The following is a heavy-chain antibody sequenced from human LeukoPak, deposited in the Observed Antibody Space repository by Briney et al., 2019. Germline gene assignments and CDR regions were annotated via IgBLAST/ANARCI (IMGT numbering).Heavy chain of an antibody. D-gene: IGHD3-22*01. CDR2: ISAYNGNT. CDR3: ARGHSLYYYDSSGYADY. CDR1: GYTFTSYG. V-gene: IGHV1-18*01. Sequence: ASVKVSCKASGYTFTSYGISWVRQAPGQGLEWMGWISAYNGNTNYAQKLQGRVTITTDTSTSPAYMELRSLRSDDTGVYYCARGHSLYYYDSSGYADYWGQGTLVTVSS. J-gene: IGHJ4*02.